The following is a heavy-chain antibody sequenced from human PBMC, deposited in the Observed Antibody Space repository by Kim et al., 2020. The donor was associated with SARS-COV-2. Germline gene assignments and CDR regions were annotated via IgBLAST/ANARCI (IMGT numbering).Heavy chain of an antibody. V-gene: IGHV1-3*01. J-gene: IGHJ4*02. CDR2: INAGNGNT. CDR1: GYTFTSYA. D-gene: IGHD2-8*02. Sequence: ASVKVSCKASGYTFTSYAMHWVRQAPGQRLEWMGWINAGNGNTKYSQKFQGRVTITRDTSASTAYMELSSLRSEDTAVYYCARVYCTGGVCYTRGYFDYWGQGTLVTVSS. CDR3: ARVYCTGGVCYTRGYFDY.